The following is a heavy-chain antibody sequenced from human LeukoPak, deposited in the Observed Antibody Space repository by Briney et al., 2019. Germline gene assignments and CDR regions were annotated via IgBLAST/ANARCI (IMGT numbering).Heavy chain of an antibody. CDR2: INHSGST. Sequence: SETLSLTCAVYGGSFSGYYWSWIRQPPGKGLEWIGEINHSGSTNYNPSLKSRVTISVDTSKNQFSLKLSSVTAADTAVYYCARASRDSSSWYNFYYWGQGTLVTVSS. J-gene: IGHJ4*02. CDR3: ARASRDSSSWYNFYY. CDR1: GGSFSGYY. D-gene: IGHD6-13*01. V-gene: IGHV4-34*01.